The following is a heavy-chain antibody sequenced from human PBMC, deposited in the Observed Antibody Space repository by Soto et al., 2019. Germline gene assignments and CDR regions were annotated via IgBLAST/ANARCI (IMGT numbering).Heavy chain of an antibody. CDR3: AKEYSCSADNCFPPYRSHYMDV. Sequence: EVQLVESGGGLVQPGRSLRLSCRASGFIFDEYAMHWVRQAPGKGLEWVSGISSKGGPIGYADSVKGRFTISRDSAMKSLYLQMNSLKVEDTALYYCAKEYSCSADNCFPPYRSHYMDVWGKGTTVTVSS. V-gene: IGHV3-9*01. D-gene: IGHD2-15*01. CDR2: ISSKGGPI. CDR1: GFIFDEYA. J-gene: IGHJ6*03.